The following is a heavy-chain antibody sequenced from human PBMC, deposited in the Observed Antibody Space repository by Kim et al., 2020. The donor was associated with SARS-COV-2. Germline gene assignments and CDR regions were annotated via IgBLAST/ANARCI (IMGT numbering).Heavy chain of an antibody. J-gene: IGHJ4*02. CDR3: ARGEDRISVAGAVDY. Sequence: GGSLRLSCAASGFIFSSYIMNWVRQAPGKGLEWVSYISSSSSTIYYADSVKGRFTISRDNAKNSLYLQMNSLRDEDTAVYYCARGEDRISVAGAVDYWGQGTLVTVSS. D-gene: IGHD6-19*01. CDR1: GFIFSSYI. V-gene: IGHV3-48*02. CDR2: ISSSSSTI.